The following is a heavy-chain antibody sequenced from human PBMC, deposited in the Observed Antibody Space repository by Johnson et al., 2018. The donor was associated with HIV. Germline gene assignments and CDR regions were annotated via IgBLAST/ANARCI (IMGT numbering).Heavy chain of an antibody. CDR2: ISYDGKNK. V-gene: IGHV3-30*18. Sequence: QVQLVESGGGVVQPGRSLRLSCAASGFTFNNYGMHWVRQAPGKGLEWVAVISYDGKNKYFGDSVKGRFTISRDNSKNTLYLHMNSLGVEDTAVYYCAKANYDVYAFDIWGQGTMVTVSS. CDR1: GFTFNNYG. CDR3: AKANYDVYAFDI. J-gene: IGHJ3*02. D-gene: IGHD3-3*01.